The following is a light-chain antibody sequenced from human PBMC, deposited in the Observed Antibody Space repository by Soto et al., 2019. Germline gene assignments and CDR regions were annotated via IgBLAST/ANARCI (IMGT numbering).Light chain of an antibody. Sequence: QSVLTQPPSVSGAPGQRVTISCTGSRSNIGAGYDVHWYQQLPGTGPKLLIYGNDNRPSGVPDRFSGSKSGTSASLAITGLQAEDDANYYCQTHDSSLSSYVFGTGTKV. CDR1: RSNIGAGYD. V-gene: IGLV1-40*01. J-gene: IGLJ1*01. CDR3: QTHDSSLSSYV. CDR2: GND.